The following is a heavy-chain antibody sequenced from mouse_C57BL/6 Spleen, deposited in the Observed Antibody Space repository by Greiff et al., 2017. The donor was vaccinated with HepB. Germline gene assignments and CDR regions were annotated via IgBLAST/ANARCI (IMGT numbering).Heavy chain of an antibody. V-gene: IGHV3-6*01. CDR2: ISYDGSN. J-gene: IGHJ4*01. Sequence: DVQLQESGPGLVKPSQSLSLTCSVTGYSITSGYYWNWIRQFPGNKLEWMGYISYDGSNNYKPTLKNRISITRDTSKNQFFLKLNSVTTEDTATYYCARSYYDYDGYAMDYWGQGTSVTVSS. D-gene: IGHD2-4*01. CDR3: ARSYYDYDGYAMDY. CDR1: GYSITSGYY.